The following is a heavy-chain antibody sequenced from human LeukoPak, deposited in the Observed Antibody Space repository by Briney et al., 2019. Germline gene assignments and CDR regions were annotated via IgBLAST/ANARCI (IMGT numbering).Heavy chain of an antibody. D-gene: IGHD5-18*01. V-gene: IGHV5-51*01. J-gene: IGHJ6*03. CDR1: GYTFTSYW. CDR3: ARQGSGYSPTYYYYMDV. CDR2: IYPGDSDT. Sequence: GASVKVSCKASGYTFTSYWIGWVRQMPGEGLEWMGIIYPGDSDTRYSPSFQGQVTISADKSISTAYLQWSSLKASDTAMYYCARQGSGYSPTYYYYMDVWGKGTTVTISS.